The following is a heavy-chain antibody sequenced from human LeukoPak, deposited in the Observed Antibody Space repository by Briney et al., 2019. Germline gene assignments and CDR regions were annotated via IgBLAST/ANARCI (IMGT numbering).Heavy chain of an antibody. V-gene: IGHV1-69*13. J-gene: IGHJ6*03. CDR1: GGTFSSYA. Sequence: SVKVSCKASGGTFSSYAISWVRQAPGQGLEWMGGIIPIFGTANYAQKFQGRVTITADESTSTAYMELSSLRSGDTAVYYCAASGYGFGELPSYFHYYMDVWGTGTTVTISS. CDR3: AASGYGFGELPSYFHYYMDV. D-gene: IGHD3-10*01. CDR2: IIPIFGTA.